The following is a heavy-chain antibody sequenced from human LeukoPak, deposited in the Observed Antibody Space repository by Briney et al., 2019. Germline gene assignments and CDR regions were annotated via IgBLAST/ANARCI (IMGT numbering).Heavy chain of an antibody. Sequence: GGSLRLSCTASEFTVSRNYMLWVRQAPGKGLEWVSLIFSNGDTHYADSVKGRFTISRDTSRNTVSLQMNSLRVEDTAMYYCTRDQMNYWGQGTLVTVSS. V-gene: IGHV3-53*01. CDR2: IFSNGDT. J-gene: IGHJ4*02. D-gene: IGHD5-24*01. CDR3: TRDQMNY. CDR1: EFTVSRNY.